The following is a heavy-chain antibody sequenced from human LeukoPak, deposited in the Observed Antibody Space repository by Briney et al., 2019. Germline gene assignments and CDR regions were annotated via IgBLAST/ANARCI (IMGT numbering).Heavy chain of an antibody. CDR2: IKHSGST. Sequence: PSETLSLTCAVYGGSFRDYYWSWIRQTPGEGLQWIGGIKHSGSTDYNPSLKSRVTMSIDTSKNQFSLKLTSVTAADTAVYYCARGGDSSSWSVDHWGQGTLVTVSS. CDR3: ARGGDSSSWSVDH. J-gene: IGHJ4*02. D-gene: IGHD6-13*01. V-gene: IGHV4-34*01. CDR1: GGSFRDYY.